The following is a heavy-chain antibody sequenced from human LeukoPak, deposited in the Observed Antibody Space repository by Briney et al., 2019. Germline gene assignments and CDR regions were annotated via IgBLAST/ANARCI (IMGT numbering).Heavy chain of an antibody. D-gene: IGHD2-15*01. CDR2: VYNSEST. J-gene: IGHJ4*02. V-gene: IGHV4-34*01. CDR1: GGSFSGYY. CDR3: ARLCSGGSCYRHSDY. Sequence: SETLSLTCAVYGGSFSGYYWSWIRQPPGKGLEWIGYVYNSESTRYNPSLKSRVTISVDTSKNQFSLRLRSVTAADTAVYYCARLCSGGSCYRHSDYWGQGTLVTVSS.